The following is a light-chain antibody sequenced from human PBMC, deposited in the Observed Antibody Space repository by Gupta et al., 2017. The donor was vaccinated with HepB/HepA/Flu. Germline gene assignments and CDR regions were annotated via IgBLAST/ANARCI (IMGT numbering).Light chain of an antibody. V-gene: IGLV3-19*01. CDR2: GKN. CDR3: NSRDNSGNHVV. Sequence: SSELTQDPAVSVALGQTVRITCEGDNRRSYYASWYQQKPGQDPVLVIYGKNNRPSGIPDRFSGSSAGNTASLTITGAQAEDEADYYCNSRDNSGNHVVFGGGTKLTVL. J-gene: IGLJ3*02. CDR1: NRRSYY.